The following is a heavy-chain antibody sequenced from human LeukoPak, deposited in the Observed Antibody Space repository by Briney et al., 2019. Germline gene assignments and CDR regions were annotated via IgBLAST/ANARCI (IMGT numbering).Heavy chain of an antibody. Sequence: TGGSLRLSCAASGFTFSSYGMHWVSHAPGKGLEWVALISYDGSNKYFADSVKGRFTISRGNSKNTLYLQMHSLRAEDTAVYYCAKDNVAAAGRYFDYWGQGTLVTVSS. CDR1: GFTFSSYG. CDR3: AKDNVAAAGRYFDY. D-gene: IGHD6-13*01. J-gene: IGHJ4*02. V-gene: IGHV3-30*18. CDR2: ISYDGSNK.